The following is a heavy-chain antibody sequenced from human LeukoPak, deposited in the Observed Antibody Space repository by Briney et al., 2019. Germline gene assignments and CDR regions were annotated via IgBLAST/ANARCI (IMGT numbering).Heavy chain of an antibody. CDR3: ARDRDRRYNWNFDY. D-gene: IGHD1-20*01. Sequence: GGSLRLSCAASGFTFSSCTMNWVRQAPGKGLEWLSYISSSSSTIYYADSVKGRFTISRDNAKNSLYLQMNSLRAEDTAVYYCARDRDRRYNWNFDYWGQGTLVTVSS. J-gene: IGHJ4*02. CDR2: ISSSSSTI. CDR1: GFTFSSCT. V-gene: IGHV3-48*04.